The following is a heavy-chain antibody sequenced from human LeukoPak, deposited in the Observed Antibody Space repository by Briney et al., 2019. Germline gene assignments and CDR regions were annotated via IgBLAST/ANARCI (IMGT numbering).Heavy chain of an antibody. Sequence: GGSLRLSCAASGFTFSSYAMHWVRQAPGKGLEWVAVISYDGSNKYYADSVKGRFTIPRDNSKNTLYLQMNSLRAEDTAVYYCARDHEGYWGQGTLVTVSS. J-gene: IGHJ4*02. V-gene: IGHV3-30*04. CDR2: ISYDGSNK. CDR1: GFTFSSYA. CDR3: ARDHEGY.